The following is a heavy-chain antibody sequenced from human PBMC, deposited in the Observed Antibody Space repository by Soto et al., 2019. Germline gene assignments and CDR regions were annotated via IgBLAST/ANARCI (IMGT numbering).Heavy chain of an antibody. CDR3: ARGVQLWFGELRWIHWFDP. J-gene: IGHJ5*02. Sequence: QTLSLTYAISGEKDSSNRSAPNWIRKYPSRGLEWLGRTYYRSKWYNDYAVSVKSRITINPDTSKNQFSLQLNSVTPEDTAVYYCARGVQLWFGELRWIHWFDPWGQGTLVTVSS. CDR1: GEKDSSNRSA. V-gene: IGHV6-1*01. D-gene: IGHD3-10*01. CDR2: TYYRSKWYN.